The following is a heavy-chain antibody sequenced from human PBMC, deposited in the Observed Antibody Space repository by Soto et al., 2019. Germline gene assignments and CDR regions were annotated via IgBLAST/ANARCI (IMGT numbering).Heavy chain of an antibody. J-gene: IGHJ6*03. CDR3: ARVRIVPYYYMDV. Sequence: SLRLSCAASGFTFSTYWMILVRQAPGKGLEWVANIKQDGTEKYYVDSVKGRFTISRDNAKNSLYLQMNSLRAEDTAVYYCARVRIVPYYYMDVWGKGTTVTVSS. D-gene: IGHD2-8*01. V-gene: IGHV3-7*01. CDR2: IKQDGTEK. CDR1: GFTFSTYW.